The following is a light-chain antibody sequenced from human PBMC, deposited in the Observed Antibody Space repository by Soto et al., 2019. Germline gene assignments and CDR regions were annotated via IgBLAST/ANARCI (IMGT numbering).Light chain of an antibody. V-gene: IGLV1-40*01. CDR2: DNN. J-gene: IGLJ1*01. CDR3: QSFDSSLTGWV. CDR1: SSNIGAGYD. Sequence: QSVLTQPPSVSGAPGQRVTISCTGSSSNIGAGYDVHWYQQLPGTAPKLLIYDNNNRPSGVPDRFSGSKSGTSASLAITGLQAEDEADYYCQSFDSSLTGWVFGTGTKVTV.